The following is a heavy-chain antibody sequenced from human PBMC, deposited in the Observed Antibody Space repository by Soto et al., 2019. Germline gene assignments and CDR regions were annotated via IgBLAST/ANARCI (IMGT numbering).Heavy chain of an antibody. Sequence: QLQLQESGSGLVKPSQTLSLTCAVSGGSISSGGYSWSWIRQPPGKGLEWIGYIHHSGSTYYNPSLKSRVTIAVDGSTNQFSLKLCSVTAADTAVYYCAAGGGLPRDYWGQGALVTVSS. J-gene: IGHJ4*02. V-gene: IGHV4-30-2*01. CDR2: IHHSGST. CDR3: AAGGGLPRDY. D-gene: IGHD5-12*01. CDR1: GGSISSGGYS.